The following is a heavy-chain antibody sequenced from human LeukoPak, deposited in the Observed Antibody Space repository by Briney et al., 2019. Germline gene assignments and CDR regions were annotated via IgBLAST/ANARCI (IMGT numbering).Heavy chain of an antibody. CDR3: ARDGWYYYDSSGSSWFDP. D-gene: IGHD3-22*01. V-gene: IGHV1-2*02. CDR1: GYTFTGYY. CDR2: INPNSGGT. Sequence: ASVKVSCKASGYTFTGYYMHWVRQAPGQGLEWMGWINPNSGGTKYAQNFQGRVTMTRDTSISTAYMEVSRLRSDDTAVYYCARDGWYYYDSSGSSWFDPWGQGTLVTVSS. J-gene: IGHJ5*02.